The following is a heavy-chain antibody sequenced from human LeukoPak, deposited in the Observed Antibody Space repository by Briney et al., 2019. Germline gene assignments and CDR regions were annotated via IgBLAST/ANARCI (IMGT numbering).Heavy chain of an antibody. CDR1: GFTFSSYG. J-gene: IGHJ4*02. D-gene: IGHD3-22*01. CDR3: AKASAMIVVVSKHFDY. V-gene: IGHV3-23*01. CDR2: ISGSGGST. Sequence: GGSLRLSCAASGFTFSSYGMSWVRQAPGKGLEWVSAISGSGGSTYYADSVKGRFTISRDNSKNTLYLQMNSLRAEDTAVYYCAKASAMIVVVSKHFDYWGQGTLVTVSS.